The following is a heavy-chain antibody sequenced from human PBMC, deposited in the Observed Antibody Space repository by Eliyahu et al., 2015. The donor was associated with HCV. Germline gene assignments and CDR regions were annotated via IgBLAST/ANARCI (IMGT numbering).Heavy chain of an antibody. Sequence: QVQLQESGPGLVKPSETLSLTCAVSGYSISXGYYXXWIRQPPGKGLGWXXSIXXSXSTYNNPPLKSXVTISVDTSKNQFSLKLSSVTAADTAVYYCARDVGRDSSGSPQILWYFDLWGRGTLVTVSS. CDR2: IXXSXST. V-gene: IGHV4-38-2*02. J-gene: IGHJ2*01. CDR1: GYSISXGYY. CDR3: ARDVGRDSSGSPQILWYFDL. D-gene: IGHD3-22*01.